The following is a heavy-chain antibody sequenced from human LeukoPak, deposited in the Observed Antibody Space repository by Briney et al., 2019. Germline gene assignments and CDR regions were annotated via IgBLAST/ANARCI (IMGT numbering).Heavy chain of an antibody. CDR3: AGEPLAGAGFDY. Sequence: TTSETLSLTCAVSGGSISSGAYSWGWLRLPPGKGLECIGYNYQSGRCLDNPPLKSRVTISVDRPKQQFSLRLSSVTAADTAVYYCAGEPLAGAGFDYWGQGALVSVSS. J-gene: IGHJ4*02. CDR1: GGSISSGAYS. V-gene: IGHV4-30-2*01. D-gene: IGHD4-17*01. CDR2: NYQSGRC.